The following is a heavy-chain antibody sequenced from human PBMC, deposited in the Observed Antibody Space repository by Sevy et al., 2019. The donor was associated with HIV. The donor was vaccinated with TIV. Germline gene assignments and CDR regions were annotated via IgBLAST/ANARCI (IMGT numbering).Heavy chain of an antibody. CDR1: GGSISAYY. Sequence: KQSQTLSLTCTVFGGSISAYYWSWIRQPPGKGLEYIGYIYYTGSTNYNPSLKSRVTISVDTSKNQFSLRLTSVTAADTAIYYCARAPPVRSGDDSLNWFDPWGQGTLVTVSS. CDR3: ARAPPVRSGDDSLNWFDP. V-gene: IGHV4-59*01. D-gene: IGHD5-12*01. J-gene: IGHJ5*02. CDR2: IYYTGST.